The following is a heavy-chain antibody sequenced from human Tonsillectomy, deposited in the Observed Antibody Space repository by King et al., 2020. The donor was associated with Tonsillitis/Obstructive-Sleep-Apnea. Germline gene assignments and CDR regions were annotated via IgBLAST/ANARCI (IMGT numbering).Heavy chain of an antibody. CDR2: ISWTSGSI. J-gene: IGHJ6*03. D-gene: IGHD2-2*01. CDR1: GFTFDDYA. V-gene: IGHV3-9*01. CDR3: AESVVPAATSCYYYYMDV. Sequence: VQLVESGGGLVQPGRSLRLSCAASGFTFDDYAMHWVRQAPGQGLEWGSRISWTSGSIGYADSVKDRFTISRDNAKNALYLQMNSLSAEDTALYYCAESVVPAATSCYYYYMDVWGRGTTVAVAS.